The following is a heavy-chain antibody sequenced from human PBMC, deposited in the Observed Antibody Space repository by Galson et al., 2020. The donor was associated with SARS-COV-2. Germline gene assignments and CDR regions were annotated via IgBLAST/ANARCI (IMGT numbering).Heavy chain of an antibody. Sequence: SQASETLSLTCAVYGGSFSGYYWSWIRQPPGKGLEWIGEINHSGSTNYNPSLKSRVTISVDTSKNQFSLKLSSVTAADTAVYYCARGSLVVTAIPNNYYYYYGMDVWGQGPTVTVSS. CDR3: ARGSLVVTAIPNNYYYYYGMDV. J-gene: IGHJ6*02. CDR2: INHSGST. CDR1: GGSFSGYY. D-gene: IGHD2-21*02. V-gene: IGHV4-34*01.